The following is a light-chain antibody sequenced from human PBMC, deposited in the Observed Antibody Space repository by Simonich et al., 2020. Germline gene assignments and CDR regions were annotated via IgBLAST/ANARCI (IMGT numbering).Light chain of an antibody. J-gene: IGLJ3*02. V-gene: IGLV5-45*01. CDR1: SGINFGTYR. Sequence: QAVLTQPASLSASPGASASLTCTLRSGINFGTYRIYWYQQKPGSPPQYLLRYKSDSDKQQGSGVPSRFSGSKDASANAGILLISGLQSEDEADYYCMILHSSAWVFGGGTKLTVL. CDR3: MILHSSAWV. CDR2: YKSDSDK.